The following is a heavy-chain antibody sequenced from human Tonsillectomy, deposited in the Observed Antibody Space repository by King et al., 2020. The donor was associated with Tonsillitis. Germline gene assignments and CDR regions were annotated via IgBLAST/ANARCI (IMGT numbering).Heavy chain of an antibody. Sequence: HVQLQESGPGLVKPSETLSLTFPVSGGSISSYYWSWIRQPPGKGLEWIGYIYYLGSPNYNPSLKSRVTISVDTSKNQFSLKLSSVTAADTAVYYCARVELPYNWFDPWGQGTLVTVSS. J-gene: IGHJ5*02. CDR3: ARVELPYNWFDP. V-gene: IGHV4-59*01. CDR1: GGSISSYY. CDR2: IYYLGSP. D-gene: IGHD1-7*01.